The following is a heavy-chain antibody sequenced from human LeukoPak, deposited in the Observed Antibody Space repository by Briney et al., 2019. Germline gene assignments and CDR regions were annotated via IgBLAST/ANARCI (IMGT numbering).Heavy chain of an antibody. CDR1: GDSISSNNRY. Sequence: SETLSLTCTVSGDSISSNNRYWGWIRRPPGKGLEWIGSFYFGGSNYYSPSLRSRVIISLDTSKNQFSLALNFVTAADTAMYYCASSHSATWYDDWGQGALVTVS. J-gene: IGHJ4*02. D-gene: IGHD6-13*01. CDR3: ASSHSATWYDD. V-gene: IGHV4-39*07. CDR2: FYFGGSN.